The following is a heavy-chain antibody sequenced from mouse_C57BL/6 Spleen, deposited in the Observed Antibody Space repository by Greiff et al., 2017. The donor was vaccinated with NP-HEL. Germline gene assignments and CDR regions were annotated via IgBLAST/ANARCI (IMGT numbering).Heavy chain of an antibody. D-gene: IGHD3-2*02. V-gene: IGHV1-69*01. CDR3: ARGRGTTAQAPGAY. CDR1: GYTFTSYW. CDR2: IDPSDSYT. Sequence: QVQLQQSGAELVMPGASVKLSCKASGYTFTSYWMHWVKQRPGQGLEWIGEIDPSDSYTNYNQKFKGKSTLTVDKSSSTAYMQLSSLTSEDSAVYYWARGRGTTAQAPGAYWGQGTLVTVSA. J-gene: IGHJ3*01.